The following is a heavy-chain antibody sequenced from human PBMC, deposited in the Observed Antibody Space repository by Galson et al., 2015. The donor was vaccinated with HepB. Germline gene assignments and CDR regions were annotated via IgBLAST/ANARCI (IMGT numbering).Heavy chain of an antibody. Sequence: QSGAEVKKPGESLKISCKGSGYSLTSYAISWVRQAPGQGLEWMGGIIPIFGAANYAQKFQGRVTITADKSTRTAYMELSSLRSEDTAVYYCARGAGGYSGYDYSYYGMDVWGQGTTVTASS. J-gene: IGHJ6*02. CDR3: ARGAGGYSGYDYSYYGMDV. V-gene: IGHV1-69*06. D-gene: IGHD5-12*01. CDR2: IIPIFGAA. CDR1: GYSLTSYA.